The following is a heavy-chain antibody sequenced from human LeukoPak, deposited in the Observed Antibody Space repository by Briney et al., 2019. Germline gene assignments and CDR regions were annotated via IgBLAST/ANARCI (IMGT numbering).Heavy chain of an antibody. CDR2: IYYSGST. CDR3: ATVSSGWRYFDY. CDR1: GGSISSYY. Sequence: PSETLSLTCTVSGGSISSYYWGWIRQPPGKGLEWIGNIYYSGSTYYNPSLKSRITISEDTSKNQFSLKLRSVTAADTAVYYCATVSSGWRYFDYWGQGTLVTVSS. V-gene: IGHV4-39*01. J-gene: IGHJ4*02. D-gene: IGHD6-19*01.